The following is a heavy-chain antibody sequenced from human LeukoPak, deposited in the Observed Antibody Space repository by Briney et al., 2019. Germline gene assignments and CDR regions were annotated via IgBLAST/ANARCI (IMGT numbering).Heavy chain of an antibody. CDR2: IYYSGST. D-gene: IGHD4-17*01. CDR1: GGSFSGYY. V-gene: IGHV4-34*01. J-gene: IGHJ6*02. Sequence: SETLSLTCAVYGGSFSGYYWSWIRQPPGKGLEWIGSIYYSGSTYYNPSLKSRVTISVDTSKNQFSLKLSSVTAADTAVYYCARHLSATYGDYFYYYYGMDVWGQGTTVTVSS. CDR3: ARHLSATYGDYFYYYYGMDV.